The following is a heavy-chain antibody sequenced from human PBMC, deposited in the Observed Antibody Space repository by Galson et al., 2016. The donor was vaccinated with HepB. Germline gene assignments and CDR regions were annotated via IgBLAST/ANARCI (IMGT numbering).Heavy chain of an antibody. D-gene: IGHD5-24*01. CDR1: GFTVGKAW. Sequence: SLRLSCAASGFTVGKAWMHWVRQAPGKGLEWVGRIKSNTDGGTKDYAAPVKGRFTISRDHSESTLYLEMNSLKTEDTAVYYCTAEGPEMATDYYYDFGMDVWGQGTTVTVSS. CDR2: IKSNTDGGTK. CDR3: TAEGPEMATDYYYDFGMDV. V-gene: IGHV3-15*07. J-gene: IGHJ6*02.